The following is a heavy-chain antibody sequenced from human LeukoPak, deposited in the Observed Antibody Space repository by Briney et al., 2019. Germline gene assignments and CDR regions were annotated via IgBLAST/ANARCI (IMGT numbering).Heavy chain of an antibody. CDR3: ARIYCSSTSCYFGGAFDI. CDR1: GFTLSSYS. CDR2: ISSSSYI. J-gene: IGHJ3*02. V-gene: IGHV3-21*01. Sequence: GGSLRLSCAASGFTLSSYSMNWVRQAPGKGLEWVSSISSSSYIYYADSVKGRFTISRDNAKNSLYLQMNSLRAEDTAVYYCARIYCSSTSCYFGGAFDIWGQGTMVTVSS. D-gene: IGHD2-2*01.